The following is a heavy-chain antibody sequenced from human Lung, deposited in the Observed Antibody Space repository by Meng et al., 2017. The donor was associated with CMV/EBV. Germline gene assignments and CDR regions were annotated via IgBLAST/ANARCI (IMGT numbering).Heavy chain of an antibody. D-gene: IGHD3-22*01. CDR2: IYYSGST. Sequence: SETLSLXCPVSGGSISSSSYYWGWIRQPPGKGLEWIGSIYYSGSTYYNPSLKSRVTISVDTSKNQFSLKLSSVTAADTAVYYCASTEDYYDSSGYDYWGQGXLVTVSS. J-gene: IGHJ4*02. V-gene: IGHV4-39*01. CDR1: GGSISSSSYY. CDR3: ASTEDYYDSSGYDY.